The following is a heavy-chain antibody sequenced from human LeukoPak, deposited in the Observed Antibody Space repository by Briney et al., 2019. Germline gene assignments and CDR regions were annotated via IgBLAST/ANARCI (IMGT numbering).Heavy chain of an antibody. J-gene: IGHJ6*02. CDR3: ATAMVREPYYYYGMDV. D-gene: IGHD3-10*01. CDR2: FDPEDGET. CDR1: GYTLTELS. Sequence: ASVKVSCKVSGYTLTELSMHWVRQAPGKGLEWMGGFDPEDGETIYAQKFQGRVTMTEDTSTDTAYMELSSLRSEDTAVYYCATAMVREPYYYYGMDVWGQGTTVTVSS. V-gene: IGHV1-24*01.